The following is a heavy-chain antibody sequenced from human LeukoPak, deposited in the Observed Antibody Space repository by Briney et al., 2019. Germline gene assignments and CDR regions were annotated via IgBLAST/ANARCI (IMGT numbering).Heavy chain of an antibody. V-gene: IGHV3-30*04. CDR3: ARGLNYYDSSGYYPYFDY. Sequence: SGGSLRLSCAASGFTFSSYAMHWVRQAPGKGLEWVAVRSYDGSNKYYGDFVKGRFTISRDTSQNTLYLQMNSLRPEDTAVYYCARGLNYYDSSGYYPYFDYWGQGTLVTVSS. J-gene: IGHJ4*02. D-gene: IGHD3-22*01. CDR2: RSYDGSNK. CDR1: GFTFSSYA.